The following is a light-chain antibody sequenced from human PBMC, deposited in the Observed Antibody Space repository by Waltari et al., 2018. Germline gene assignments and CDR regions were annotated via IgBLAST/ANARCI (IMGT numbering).Light chain of an antibody. CDR2: EVF. V-gene: IGLV2-23*02. CDR3: CSYAGRGTYV. J-gene: IGLJ1*01. CDR1: TSDVGSYDL. Sequence: QSALTQPASVSGTPGQSITISCTGTTSDVGSYDLVSWYQQHPGEAPKLLICEVFKRPPDSSRRFSGSESGSTASLTISGLQPVDEADYYCCSYAGRGTYVFGSGTKVTV.